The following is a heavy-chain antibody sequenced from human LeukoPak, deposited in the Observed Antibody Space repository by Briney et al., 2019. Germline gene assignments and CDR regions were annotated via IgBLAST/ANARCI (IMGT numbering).Heavy chain of an antibody. CDR1: GGSFSGYY. J-gene: IGHJ4*02. CDR2: ISHSGST. CDR3: ARHVFHSSSSYYEFFDY. Sequence: SETLSLTCAVYGGSFSGYYWSWIRQPPGKGLEWIGEISHSGSTYYNPSLKSRVTISVDTSKNHFSLKLSSVTAADTAVYYCARHVFHSSSSYYEFFDYWGQGTLVTVSS. D-gene: IGHD3-22*01. V-gene: IGHV4-34*01.